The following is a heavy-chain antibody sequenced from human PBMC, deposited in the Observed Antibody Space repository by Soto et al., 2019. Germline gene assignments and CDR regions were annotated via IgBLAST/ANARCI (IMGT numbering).Heavy chain of an antibody. Sequence: GGSLRLSCAASGFTFSSYDMHWVRQATGKGLEWVSAIGTVGDTYYPGSVKGRFTISRENAKNSLYLQMNSLRAEDTAVYYCARRPFAEDYYYYYGMDVWGQGTTVTVSS. V-gene: IGHV3-13*01. CDR3: ARRPFAEDYYYYYGMDV. J-gene: IGHJ6*02. CDR2: IGTVGDT. CDR1: GFTFSSYD.